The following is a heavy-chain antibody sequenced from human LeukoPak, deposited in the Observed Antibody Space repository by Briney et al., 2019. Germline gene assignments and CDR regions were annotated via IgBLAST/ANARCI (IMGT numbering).Heavy chain of an antibody. V-gene: IGHV4-59*01. CDR2: IYYSGST. J-gene: IGHJ3*02. CDR3: ARVYCSSTSCYTHAFDI. CDR1: GGSISSYY. D-gene: IGHD2-2*02. Sequence: SETLSLTCTVSGGSISSYYWSWIRQPPGKGLEWIGYIYYSGSTNYNPSLKSRVTISVDTSKNQFSLKLSSVTAADTAVYYCARVYCSSTSCYTHAFDIWGQGTMVTVSS.